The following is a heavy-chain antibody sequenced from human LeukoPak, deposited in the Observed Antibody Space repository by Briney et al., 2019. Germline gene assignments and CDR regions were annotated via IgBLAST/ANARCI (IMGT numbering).Heavy chain of an antibody. Sequence: SVKVSCKASGFTFTSSAMQWVRQARGQRLEWIGWIFVGSGNTNYAQKFQERVTITRDMSTSTAYMELSSLRSEDTAVYYCAASLSVVVAANFDYWGQGTLVTVSS. CDR1: GFTFTSSA. J-gene: IGHJ4*02. D-gene: IGHD2-15*01. V-gene: IGHV1-58*02. CDR2: IFVGSGNT. CDR3: AASLSVVVAANFDY.